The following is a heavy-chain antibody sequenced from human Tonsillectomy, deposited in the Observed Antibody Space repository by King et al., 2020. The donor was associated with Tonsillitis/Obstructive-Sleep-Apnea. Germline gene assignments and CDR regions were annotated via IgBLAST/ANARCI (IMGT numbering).Heavy chain of an antibody. V-gene: IGHV3-9*01. CDR2: INWNSGSM. J-gene: IGHJ4*02. CDR3: AKGGFLEWLLDY. D-gene: IGHD3-3*01. Sequence: VQLVEYGGGSVQPGRSLRLSCAASGFTFDDYAMHWVRQAPGKGLEWVSGINWNSGSMGYADSVKGRFTISRDNAKNSLYLQMNSLRAEDTALYYCAKGGFLEWLLDYWGQGTLVTVSS. CDR1: GFTFDDYA.